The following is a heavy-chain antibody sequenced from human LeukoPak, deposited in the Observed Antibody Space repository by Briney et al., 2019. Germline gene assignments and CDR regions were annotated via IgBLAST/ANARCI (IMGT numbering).Heavy chain of an antibody. D-gene: IGHD4-17*01. V-gene: IGHV3-53*01. CDR2: IYGDTST. Sequence: GSLRLSCAASGFTVSSNYMSWVRQVPGQGLGWVSVIYGDTSTYYADSVKGRFTISRDNSKNTLYLQMNGLRAEDTAVYYCARAGAAVTMFFDFWGQGTLVTVSS. J-gene: IGHJ4*02. CDR3: ARAGAAVTMFFDF. CDR1: GFTVSSNY.